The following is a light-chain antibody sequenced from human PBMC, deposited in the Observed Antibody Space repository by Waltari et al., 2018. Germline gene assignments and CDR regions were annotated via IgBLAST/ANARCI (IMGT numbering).Light chain of an antibody. Sequence: DIVLTQSPATLSLSPGERATLSCWASQSVSNYLAWYQQKPGQAPRLLIYDTSNRATGIPARFSGSGFGTDFTLTITSLEPEDFAVYYCQQRRTRPLTFGGGTKVEI. V-gene: IGKV3-11*01. CDR1: QSVSNY. J-gene: IGKJ4*01. CDR3: QQRRTRPLT. CDR2: DTS.